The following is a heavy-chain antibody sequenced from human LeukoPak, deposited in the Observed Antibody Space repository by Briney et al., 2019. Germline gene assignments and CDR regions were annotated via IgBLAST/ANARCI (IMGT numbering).Heavy chain of an antibody. D-gene: IGHD3-22*01. CDR3: ARIKDEDDSSGYSHYFDY. CDR2: IYYSGST. V-gene: IGHV4-39*07. J-gene: IGHJ4*02. CDR1: GGSISSSSYY. Sequence: SETLSLTCTVSGGSISSSSYYWGWIRQPPGKGLEWIGSIYYSGSTYYNPSLKSRVTISVDTSKNQFSLKLSSVTAADTAVYYCARIKDEDDSSGYSHYFDYWGQGTLVTVSS.